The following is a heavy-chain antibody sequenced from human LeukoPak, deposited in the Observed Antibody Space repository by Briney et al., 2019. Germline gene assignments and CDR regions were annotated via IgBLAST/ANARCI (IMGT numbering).Heavy chain of an antibody. V-gene: IGHV3-23*01. CDR3: SRDGSHTDRSAFDV. D-gene: IGHD1-26*01. CDR1: GFSIMNSA. CDR2: INGTAIDT. Sequence: GGSLRLSCAASGFSIMNSAMNWVRQGPGKGLEWVSAINGTAIDTDYTDSVKGRFTISRDFSRNTLYLQMNSLKTEDTAVYYCSRDGSHTDRSAFDVWGQGTKVTVSA. J-gene: IGHJ3*01.